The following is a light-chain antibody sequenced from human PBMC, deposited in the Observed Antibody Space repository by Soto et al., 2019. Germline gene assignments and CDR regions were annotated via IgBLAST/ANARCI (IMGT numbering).Light chain of an antibody. CDR3: QQYGDSTFT. CDR2: DAS. Sequence: AIQLTQSPSSLSASVGDRVTISCRASQGISSALAWYQRKPGKPPRLLIYDASSLHSGVPSRFSGSGSGTDFNPTISSLQAEDFGSYYCQQYGDSTFTFGPGTHPDIK. V-gene: IGKV1-13*02. CDR1: QGISSA. J-gene: IGKJ2*01.